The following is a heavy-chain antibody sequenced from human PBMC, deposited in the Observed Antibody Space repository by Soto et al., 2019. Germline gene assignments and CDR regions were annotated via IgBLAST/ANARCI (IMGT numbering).Heavy chain of an antibody. CDR3: ATNRRGSGTASFDY. V-gene: IGHV4-31*03. J-gene: IGHJ4*02. Sequence: SETLSLTCNVSGVSVSSGGYYWRWIRQHPGGGLEWVGHIYYSGSTYYNPSLKSRVTISKDTSKNEVSLELTSVTAADTAVYYCATNRRGSGTASFDYWGLGTLVNVSS. CDR2: IYYSGST. D-gene: IGHD3-10*01. CDR1: GVSVSSGGYY.